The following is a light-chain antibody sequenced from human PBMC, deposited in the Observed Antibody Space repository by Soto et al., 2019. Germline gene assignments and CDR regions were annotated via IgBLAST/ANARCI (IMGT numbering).Light chain of an antibody. CDR2: LAS. CDR3: QQYYSTPYT. V-gene: IGKV4-1*01. CDR1: QSVLYSSNNKRY. Sequence: DIVMTQSPDSLAVSLGERATINCKSSQSVLYSSNNKRYLAWYQQKPGQPPRLLIYLASTRESGVPDRFSGSGSGTDFTLTISSLQAEDVAVYYCQQYYSTPYTFGQGTKLEI. J-gene: IGKJ2*01.